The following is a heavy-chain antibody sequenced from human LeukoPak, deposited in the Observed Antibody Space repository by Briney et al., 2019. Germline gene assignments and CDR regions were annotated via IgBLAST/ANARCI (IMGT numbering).Heavy chain of an antibody. CDR1: GFTFSSYA. CDR2: ISGSGGST. Sequence: GGSLRLSCAASGFTFSSYAMSWVRQAPGKGLEWVSGISGSGGSTYYADSVKGRFTISRDNSRNTLYLQMNSLRAEDTALYYCAKDRYNTAMVSFDYWGQGTLVTVSS. D-gene: IGHD5-18*01. V-gene: IGHV3-23*01. CDR3: AKDRYNTAMVSFDY. J-gene: IGHJ4*02.